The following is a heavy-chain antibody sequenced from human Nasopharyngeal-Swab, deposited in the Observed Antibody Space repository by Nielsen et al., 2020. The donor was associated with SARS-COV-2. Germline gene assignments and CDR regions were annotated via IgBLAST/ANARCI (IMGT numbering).Heavy chain of an antibody. J-gene: IGHJ4*02. CDR3: ATKSSGWFGVDF. CDR1: GFTVSNNY. V-gene: IGHV3-53*01. CDR2: IYSGGST. Sequence: GESLKISCAASGFTVSNNYMSWVRQAPGKGLEWVSVIYSGGSTYYADSVKGRFTISRDKSKNTLYLQMNSLRAEDTAVYYCATKSSGWFGVDFWGQGTLVTVSS. D-gene: IGHD6-19*01.